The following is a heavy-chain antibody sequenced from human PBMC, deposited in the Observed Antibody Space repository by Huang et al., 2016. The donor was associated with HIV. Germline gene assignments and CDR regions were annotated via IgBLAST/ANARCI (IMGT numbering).Heavy chain of an antibody. Sequence: QVHLVQSGAEVKKPGASVKVSCKASGYTFTNDDINWVRQATGRGLEWMGCMNPNTGNTGFGQSFQGRVTMTRKTSITTAYMELTSLTSEDTDVYYCARSAYGDLDYWGRGTLVIVSS. J-gene: IGHJ4*02. CDR1: GYTFTNDD. D-gene: IGHD4-17*01. CDR3: ARSAYGDLDY. CDR2: MNPNTGNT. V-gene: IGHV1-8*02.